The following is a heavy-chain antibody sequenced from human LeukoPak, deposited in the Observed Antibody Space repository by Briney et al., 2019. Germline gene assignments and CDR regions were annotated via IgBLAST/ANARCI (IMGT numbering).Heavy chain of an antibody. CDR1: GFTFSSYE. V-gene: IGHV3-48*03. CDR3: ARWWGASGSYFDY. J-gene: IGHJ4*02. D-gene: IGHD3-10*01. CDR2: ISSSGSTI. Sequence: GGSXRLSCAASGFTFSSYEMNWVRQAPGKGLEWVXXISSSGSTIYYADSVKGRFTISRDNAKNSLYLQMNSLRAEDTAVYYCARWWGASGSYFDYWGQGTPVTVSS.